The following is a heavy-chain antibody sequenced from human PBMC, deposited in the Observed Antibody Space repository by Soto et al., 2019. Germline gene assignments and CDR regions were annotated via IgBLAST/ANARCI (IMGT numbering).Heavy chain of an antibody. CDR2: IDPSDSYT. V-gene: IGHV5-10-1*01. D-gene: IGHD5-12*01. Sequence: PGESLKISCKVSGYSFTSYWISWVRQMPGKGLEWMGRIDPSDSYTNYRPSFQGHVTISADKSISTAYLQWSSLKASDTAMYYCARHDMVANLGEYYYGMGVWGQGTTVTVSS. CDR3: ARHDMVANLGEYYYGMGV. J-gene: IGHJ6*02. CDR1: GYSFTSYW.